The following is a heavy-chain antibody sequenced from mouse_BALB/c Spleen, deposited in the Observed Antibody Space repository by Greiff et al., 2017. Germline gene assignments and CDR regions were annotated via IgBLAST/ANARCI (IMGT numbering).Heavy chain of an antibody. Sequence: QVQLQQSGPELVKPGASVRISCKASGYTFTSYYIHWVKQRPGQGLEWIGWIYPGNVNTKYNEKFKGKATLTADKSSSTAYMQLSSLTSEDSAVYFCARSDYGSSLYAMDYWGQGTSVTVSS. J-gene: IGHJ4*01. CDR3: ARSDYGSSLYAMDY. D-gene: IGHD1-1*01. CDR2: IYPGNVNT. CDR1: GYTFTSYY. V-gene: IGHV1S56*01.